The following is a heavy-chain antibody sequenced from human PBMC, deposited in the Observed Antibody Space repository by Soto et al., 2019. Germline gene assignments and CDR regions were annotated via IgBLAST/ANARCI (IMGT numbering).Heavy chain of an antibody. J-gene: IGHJ4*02. D-gene: IGHD3-22*01. CDR1: GFTFSSYA. V-gene: IGHV3-23*01. CDR2: ISGSGGST. Sequence: EVQLLESGGGLVQPGGSLRLSCAASGFTFSSYAMSWVRQAPGKGLEWVSAISGSGGSTYYADSVKGRFTISRDNSKDTLYLQMNSLRAEDTAVYYCAKGVRLGSITMIVVVTPPSAFDYWGQGTLVTVSS. CDR3: AKGVRLGSITMIVVVTPPSAFDY.